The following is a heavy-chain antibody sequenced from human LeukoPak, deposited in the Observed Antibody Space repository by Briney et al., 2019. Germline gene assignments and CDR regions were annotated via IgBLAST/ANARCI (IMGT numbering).Heavy chain of an antibody. CDR1: GDSVSNNSAA. D-gene: IGHD6-19*01. CDR2: TYYRSKWYH. J-gene: IGHJ4*02. Sequence: SQTLALTYAISGDSVSNNSAAWNWLRQSPSRGLEWLGRTYYRSKWYHDYAVSVKGRITINPDTSENDFSLPLNSAPPQHPAVYYCARARPVVAGTLFDSWGQGTLVTVSS. CDR3: ARARPVVAGTLFDS. V-gene: IGHV6-1*01.